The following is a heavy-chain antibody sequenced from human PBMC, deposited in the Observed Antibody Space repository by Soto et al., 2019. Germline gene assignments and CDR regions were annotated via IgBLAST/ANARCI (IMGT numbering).Heavy chain of an antibody. CDR1: GFTFSSYW. CDR3: AAGPLGIAVAGIIDY. V-gene: IGHV3-7*01. CDR2: IKQDGSEK. D-gene: IGHD6-19*01. J-gene: IGHJ4*02. Sequence: EVQLVESGGGLVQPGGSLRLSCAASGFTFSSYWMSWVRQAPGKGLEWVANIKQDGSEKYYVDSVKGRFTISRDNAKNSLYQQMNSLRAEDTAVYYCAAGPLGIAVAGIIDYWGQGTLVTVSS.